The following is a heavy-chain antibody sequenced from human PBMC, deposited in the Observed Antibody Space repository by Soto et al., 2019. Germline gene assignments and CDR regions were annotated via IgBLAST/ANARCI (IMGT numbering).Heavy chain of an antibody. Sequence: SETLSLTCTVHGGSLSGYYWTWIRQSPGKGLEWIGDINHSESTSYNPSLKSRVTISVGTSKNHFSLKVSSVTAADTAVYYCARGISGWYYYWGQGTPVTVSS. CDR3: ARGISGWYYY. V-gene: IGHV4-34*01. CDR2: INHSEST. D-gene: IGHD6-19*01. J-gene: IGHJ4*02. CDR1: GGSLSGYY.